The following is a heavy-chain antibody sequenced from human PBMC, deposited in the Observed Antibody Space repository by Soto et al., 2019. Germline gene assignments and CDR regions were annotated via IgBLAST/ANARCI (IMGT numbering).Heavy chain of an antibody. J-gene: IGHJ5*02. D-gene: IGHD1-7*01. CDR2: TYFLSKWYS. CDR1: GDSVSSNSAA. CDR3: ARVYQGINYFDP. V-gene: IGHV6-1*01. Sequence: SQTLSLTCAISGDSVSSNSAAWIWVRQSPSRGLEWLGRTYFLSKWYSDYATSFESRIIINADTSRNQFSLQLTSVTPEDTAVYYCARVYQGINYFDPWGQGTLVTVSS.